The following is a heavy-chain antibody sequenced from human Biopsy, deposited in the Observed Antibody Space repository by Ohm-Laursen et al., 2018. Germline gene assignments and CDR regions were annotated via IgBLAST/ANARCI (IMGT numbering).Heavy chain of an antibody. CDR3: ARGSNEYGGLYFPH. CDR1: GGSFTGHY. D-gene: IGHD4-23*01. J-gene: IGHJ1*01. CDR2: ISHTGYT. Sequence: TLSLTCTVSGGSFTGHYWTWIRQPPGKGLEWIGHISHTGYTSYKSSLKSRVTISLDNSRKHFSLRLTSLAAADTAVYYCARGSNEYGGLYFPHWGQGTLVTVSS. V-gene: IGHV4-59*11.